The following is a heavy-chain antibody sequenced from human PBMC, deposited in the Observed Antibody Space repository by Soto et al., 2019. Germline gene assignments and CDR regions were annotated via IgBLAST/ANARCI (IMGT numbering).Heavy chain of an antibody. CDR3: ARHNRYSSTWFEGWFDP. J-gene: IGHJ5*02. V-gene: IGHV5-51*01. CDR1: GYSFTNYW. CDR2: IHPGDSDT. Sequence: GESLKISCQGSGYSFTNYWVGWVRQIPGRGLEWMGIIHPGDSDTRYSPFFQGQVTISADKSISTAYLQWSSLKASDTAMYYCARHNRYSSTWFEGWFDPWSQGTLVTVSS. D-gene: IGHD6-13*01.